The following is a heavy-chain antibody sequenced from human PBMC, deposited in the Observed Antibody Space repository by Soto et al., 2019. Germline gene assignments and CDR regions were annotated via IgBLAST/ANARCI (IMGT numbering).Heavy chain of an antibody. CDR1: GYTFTTNW. CDR2: IYPGDSDT. D-gene: IGHD2-15*01. Sequence: GESLKISCKVSGYTFTTNWIGWMRQMPGKGLEWMGIIYPGDSDTKYSPSFQGQVTISVDKSISTAYLQWSSLKASDTAVYYCARHGSPSCYYYAMDVWGQGTTVTVSS. J-gene: IGHJ6*02. CDR3: ARHGSPSCYYYAMDV. V-gene: IGHV5-51*01.